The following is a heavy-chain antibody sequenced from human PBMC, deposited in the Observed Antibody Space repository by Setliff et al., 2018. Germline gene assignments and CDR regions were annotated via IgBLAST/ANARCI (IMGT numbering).Heavy chain of an antibody. V-gene: IGHV4-31*03. D-gene: IGHD2-2*01. CDR1: GGSISSGGYY. CDR3: ARGSKSSTSSRNYYYMDV. J-gene: IGHJ6*03. CDR2: IYYSGST. Sequence: PSETLSLTCTVSGGSISSGGYYWSWIRQHPGKGLEWIGYIYYSGSTYYNPSLKSRVTISVDTSKNQFSLKLSSVTAADTAVYYCARGSKSSTSSRNYYYMDVWGKGTTVTVSS.